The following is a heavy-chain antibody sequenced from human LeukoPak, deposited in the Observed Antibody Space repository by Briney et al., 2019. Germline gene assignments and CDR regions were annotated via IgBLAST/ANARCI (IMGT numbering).Heavy chain of an antibody. D-gene: IGHD4-17*01. CDR2: INHSGST. CDR1: GGSFSGYY. J-gene: IGHJ4*02. CDR3: ASVVYGDSITFDY. Sequence: PSETLSLTCAVYGGSFSGYYWNWIRQPPGKGLEWIGEINHSGSTNYNPSLKSRVTISVDTSKNQFSLKLSSVTAADTAVYYCASVVYGDSITFDYWGQGTLVTVSS. V-gene: IGHV4-34*01.